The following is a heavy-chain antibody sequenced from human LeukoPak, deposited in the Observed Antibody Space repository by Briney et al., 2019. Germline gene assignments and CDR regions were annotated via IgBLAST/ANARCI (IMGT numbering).Heavy chain of an antibody. D-gene: IGHD5-18*01. V-gene: IGHV3-9*01. CDR2: ISWNSGSI. CDR3: AKDRGLLDTDDYYFDY. J-gene: IGHJ4*02. Sequence: GGSLGLSCAASGFTFDDYAMHWVRQAPGKGLEWVSGISWNSGSIGYADSVKGRFTISRDNAKNSLYLQMNSLRAEDTALYYCAKDRGLLDTDDYYFDYWGQGTLVTVSS. CDR1: GFTFDDYA.